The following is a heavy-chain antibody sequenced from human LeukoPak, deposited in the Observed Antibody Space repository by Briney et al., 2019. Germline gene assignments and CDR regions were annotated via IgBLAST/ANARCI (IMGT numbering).Heavy chain of an antibody. D-gene: IGHD2-21*01. Sequence: GGSLRLSCAASGFTFSDYCMSWIRQAPGKGLEWVSYISSSGSTMYYADSVKGRFTISRDNAKNSLYLQMNSLRAEDTAVYYCARDDWSTWIPWGQGTLVTVSS. CDR2: ISSSGSTM. CDR1: GFTFSDYC. J-gene: IGHJ5*02. CDR3: ARDDWSTWIP. V-gene: IGHV3-11*01.